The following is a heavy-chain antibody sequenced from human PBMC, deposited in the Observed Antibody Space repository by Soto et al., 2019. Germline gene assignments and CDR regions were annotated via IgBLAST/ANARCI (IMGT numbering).Heavy chain of an antibody. CDR2: ISWNSGSI. V-gene: IGHV3-9*01. Sequence: EVQLVESGGGLVQPGRSLRLSCAASGFTFDDYAMHWVRQAPGKGLEWVSGISWNSGSIGYADSVKGRFTISRDNAKNSLYLQMNSLRAEDTALYYCAKDKYYGSGSYGGGNFDYWGQGTLVTVSS. D-gene: IGHD3-10*01. CDR3: AKDKYYGSGSYGGGNFDY. CDR1: GFTFDDYA. J-gene: IGHJ4*02.